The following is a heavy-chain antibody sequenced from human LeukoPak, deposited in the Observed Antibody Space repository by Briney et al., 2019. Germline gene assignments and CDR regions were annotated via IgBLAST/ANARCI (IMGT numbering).Heavy chain of an antibody. J-gene: IGHJ4*02. D-gene: IGHD4-11*01. V-gene: IGHV3-7*01. CDR3: VREIKLDYNNFPTHFDS. CDR1: GFSFSSYW. Sequence: GGSLRLSCAASGFSFSSYWMGWVRQAPGKGLEWVANIKQDGSETFYVDFVRGRFTISRDIAENSLYLQMSNLRAEDTAVYYCVREIKLDYNNFPTHFDSWGQGTLVTVSS. CDR2: IKQDGSET.